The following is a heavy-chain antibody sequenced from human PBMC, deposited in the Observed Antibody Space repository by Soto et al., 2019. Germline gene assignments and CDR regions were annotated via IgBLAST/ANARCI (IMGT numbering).Heavy chain of an antibody. Sequence: SETLSLTCTVSDYSIGSGYYWGWIRQPPGKGLEWIGSIIHSGNTNYNPSLKSRVTMSVDTSKNQFSLKLSSVIAADTAVYYCARDRKSGSRPDAFDIWGPGTKVTVSS. J-gene: IGHJ3*02. CDR3: ARDRKSGSRPDAFDI. CDR2: IIHSGNT. V-gene: IGHV4-38-2*02. CDR1: DYSIGSGYY. D-gene: IGHD1-26*01.